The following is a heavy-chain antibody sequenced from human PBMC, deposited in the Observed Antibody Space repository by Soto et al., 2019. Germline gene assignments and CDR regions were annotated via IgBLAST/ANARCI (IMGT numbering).Heavy chain of an antibody. CDR2: IYPGDSDT. CDR3: GRSWYCSGGSCYLEY. CDR1: GYSFTSYW. V-gene: IGHV5-51*07. D-gene: IGHD2-15*01. J-gene: IGHJ4*02. Sequence: GEALKISCKGSGYSFTSYWIGWVHQIPGKGLEWMGIIYPGDSDTRYSPSFQGQVTISADKSISTAYLQWSSLKASETAMYYCGRSWYCSGGSCYLEYWGQGTLVKVSS.